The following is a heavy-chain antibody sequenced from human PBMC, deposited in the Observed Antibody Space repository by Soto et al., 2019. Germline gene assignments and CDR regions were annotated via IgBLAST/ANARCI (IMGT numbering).Heavy chain of an antibody. Sequence: QVQLQQWGAGLLKPSETLSLTCAVYGGSFSGYYWSWIRQPPGKGLEWIGEINHSGSTNYNPSLKRRVTISVDTSKNQFSLKLSSVTAADTAVYYCARVGRVKVGSSRRPVDYWGQGTLVTVSS. CDR2: INHSGST. CDR1: GGSFSGYY. J-gene: IGHJ4*02. V-gene: IGHV4-34*01. CDR3: ARVGRVKVGSSRRPVDY. D-gene: IGHD6-13*01.